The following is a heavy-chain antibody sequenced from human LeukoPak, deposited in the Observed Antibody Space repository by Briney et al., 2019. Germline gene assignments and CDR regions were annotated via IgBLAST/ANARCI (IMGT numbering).Heavy chain of an antibody. J-gene: IGHJ4*02. CDR2: IYYSGST. CDR1: GGSISSYY. Sequence: SETLSLTCTVSGGSISSYYWSWIRQPPGKGLEWIGYIYYSGSTNYNPSLKSRVTISVDTSKNQFSLKLSSVTAADTAVYYCARQSSRRLRPFYFDYWGQGTLVTVSS. CDR3: ARQSSRRLRPFYFDY. V-gene: IGHV4-59*08. D-gene: IGHD6-25*01.